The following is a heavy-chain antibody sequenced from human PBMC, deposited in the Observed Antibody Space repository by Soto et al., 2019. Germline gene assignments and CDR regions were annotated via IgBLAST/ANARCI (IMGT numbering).Heavy chain of an antibody. CDR2: IKSKAYGGTT. V-gene: IGHV3-49*04. CDR1: GFTFGYYA. CDR3: TFGGNSGDY. J-gene: IGHJ4*02. D-gene: IGHD2-21*02. Sequence: GGSLRLSCTASGFTFGYYAMSWVRQAPGKGLEWVGFIKSKAYGGTTEYAASVKGRFSISRDDSKSIAYLQMNSLKTEDTAVYYCTFGGNSGDYWGQGTLVTVSS.